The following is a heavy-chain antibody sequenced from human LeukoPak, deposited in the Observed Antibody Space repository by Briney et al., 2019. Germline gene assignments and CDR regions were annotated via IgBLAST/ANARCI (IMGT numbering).Heavy chain of an antibody. D-gene: IGHD3-22*01. Sequence: ASVKVSCKASGYTFTNYYMHWVRQARGQGLEWMGIINPSGGSTNYSQKFQGRVTMTRDTSTSTVYMELSSLRSEDTAVYYCARSYYYDSSGYYPPFFDYWGQGTLVTVSS. CDR3: ARSYYYDSSGYYPPFFDY. J-gene: IGHJ4*02. CDR2: INPSGGST. CDR1: GYTFTNYY. V-gene: IGHV1-46*01.